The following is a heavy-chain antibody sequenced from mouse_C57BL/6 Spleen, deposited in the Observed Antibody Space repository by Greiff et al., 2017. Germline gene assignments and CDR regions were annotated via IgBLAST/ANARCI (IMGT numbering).Heavy chain of an antibody. J-gene: IGHJ4*01. CDR1: GYAFSSYW. CDR3: ARDYYGSSRYYYAMDY. Sequence: QVQLQQSGAELVKPGASVKISCKASGYAFSSYWMNWVKQRPGKGLEWIGQIYPGDGDTNYNGKFKGKATLTADKSSSSAYMQLSSLTSEDSAVYFCARDYYGSSRYYYAMDYWGQGTSVTVSS. V-gene: IGHV1-80*01. CDR2: IYPGDGDT. D-gene: IGHD1-1*01.